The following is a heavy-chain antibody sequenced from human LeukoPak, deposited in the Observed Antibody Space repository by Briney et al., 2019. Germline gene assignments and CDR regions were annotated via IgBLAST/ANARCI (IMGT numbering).Heavy chain of an antibody. V-gene: IGHV3-15*01. J-gene: IGHJ3*02. Sequence: EPGGSLRLSCAASEFTFSNYAMSWVRQAPGKGLEWVGRIKSKTDGGTTDYAAPVKGRFTISRDDSKNTLYLQMNSLKTEDTAVYYCTTSSSWPGAFDIWGQGTMVTVSS. CDR1: EFTFSNYA. CDR2: IKSKTDGGTT. CDR3: TTSSSWPGAFDI. D-gene: IGHD6-13*01.